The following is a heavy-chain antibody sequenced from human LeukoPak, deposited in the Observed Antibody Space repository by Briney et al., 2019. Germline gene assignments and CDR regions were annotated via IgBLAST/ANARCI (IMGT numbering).Heavy chain of an antibody. CDR2: IPYDGSNK. CDR1: GFTFSSYA. V-gene: IGHV3-30-3*01. Sequence: PGGSLRLSCAASGFTFSSYAMHWVRQAPGKGLEWVAVIPYDGSNKYYADSVKGRFTISRDNSKNTLYLQMNSLRAEDTAVYYCARGRRFGEVGYYYYGMDVWGQGTTVTVSS. D-gene: IGHD3-10*01. J-gene: IGHJ6*02. CDR3: ARGRRFGEVGYYYYGMDV.